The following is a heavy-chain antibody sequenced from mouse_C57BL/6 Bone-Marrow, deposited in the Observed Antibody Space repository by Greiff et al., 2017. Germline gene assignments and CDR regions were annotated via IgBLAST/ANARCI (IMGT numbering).Heavy chain of an antibody. V-gene: IGHV1-55*01. D-gene: IGHD1-1*01. CDR2: IYPGSGST. CDR1: GYTFTSYW. J-gene: IGHJ3*01. CDR3: ARSGYYCGSSPWFAY. Sequence: QVQLQQPGAELVKPGASVKMSCKASGYTFTSYWITWVKQRPGQGLEWIGDIYPGSGSTNYTEKFKSKAPLTVAPSSSTASMQLTSLTSEGSAVEYCARSGYYCGSSPWFAYWGQGTLVTVSA.